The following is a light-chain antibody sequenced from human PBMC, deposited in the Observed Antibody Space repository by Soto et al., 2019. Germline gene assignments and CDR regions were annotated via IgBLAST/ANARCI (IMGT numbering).Light chain of an antibody. J-gene: IGKJ2*01. V-gene: IGKV1-39*01. CDR2: GAA. Sequence: DIQMTQSPSSLSASVGDRVSISCRTSQNIDRYLNWYQQKPGKAPQVLISGAASLQSGVPSRFSGSGSRTEFTLSISSLQPEDFATYFCQQSYSAPYTFGQGTRLAI. CDR1: QNIDRY. CDR3: QQSYSAPYT.